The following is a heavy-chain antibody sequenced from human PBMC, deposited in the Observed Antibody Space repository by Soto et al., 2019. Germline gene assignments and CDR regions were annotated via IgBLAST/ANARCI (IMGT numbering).Heavy chain of an antibody. CDR1: GFSFKNYA. Sequence: QVQLVESGGGVVQPGSSLRLSCAASGFSFKNYAFHWVRQAPGKGLEWVALISHNDEPKIFYADSVQGRFTISRDNFKNTVYLQMNSLRDEDTAVYHWARGVRAETYYTAFDYWGQGTQVTVSS. J-gene: IGHJ4*01. V-gene: IGHV3-30-3*01. D-gene: IGHD3-3*01. CDR3: ARGVRAETYYTAFDY. CDR2: ISHNDEPKI.